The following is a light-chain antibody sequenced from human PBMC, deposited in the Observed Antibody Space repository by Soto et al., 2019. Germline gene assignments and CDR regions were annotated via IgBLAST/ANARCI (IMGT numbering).Light chain of an antibody. V-gene: IGKV1-33*01. J-gene: IGKJ4*01. CDR3: QQYDNIIALT. CDR1: QDISKY. Sequence: DIQMTQSPSSLSASVGDRVTIACQASQDISKYLNWYQFRPGQAPKLLIYDASKLETGVPSRFRGSGSGTHCSLTIPSLQPEDVATYYCQQYDNIIALTFGGGTQVQSK. CDR2: DAS.